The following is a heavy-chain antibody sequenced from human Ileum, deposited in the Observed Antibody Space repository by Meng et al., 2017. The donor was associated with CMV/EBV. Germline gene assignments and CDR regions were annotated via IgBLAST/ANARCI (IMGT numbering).Heavy chain of an antibody. J-gene: IGHJ4*02. D-gene: IGHD2-15*01. CDR2: IYYSGSP. CDR1: GGSITSGNYY. V-gene: IGHV4-30-4*08. Sequence: QLHLPESGPGLVKPSQTLSPTCTVSGGSITSGNYYWSWIRQPPGRGLEWIGYIYYSGSPYYKPSLKSRVTISLDTSKNQFSLNLRSVTATDSAVYYCVRQVVAASFDYWGQGALVTVSS. CDR3: VRQVVAASFDY.